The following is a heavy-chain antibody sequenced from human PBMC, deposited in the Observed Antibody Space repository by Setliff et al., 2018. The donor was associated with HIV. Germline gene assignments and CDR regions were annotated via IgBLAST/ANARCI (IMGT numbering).Heavy chain of an antibody. D-gene: IGHD6-13*01. CDR1: GYTFTTCA. CDR3: LRRATAAEVFDY. J-gene: IGHJ4*02. V-gene: IGHV1-3*01. Sequence: ASVKVSCKASGYTFTTCAMHWVRQAPGQRLEWMGWINAGNGNTKYSQNFQGRVTITRDTSASTAYMELSNLRSEDTAIYYCLRRATAAEVFDYWGQGTLVTVSS. CDR2: INAGNGNT.